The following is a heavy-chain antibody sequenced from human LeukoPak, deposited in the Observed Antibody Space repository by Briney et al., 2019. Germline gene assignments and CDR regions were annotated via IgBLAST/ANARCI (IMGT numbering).Heavy chain of an antibody. CDR2: INPNSCGT. CDR3: ARDCLHYYGSGSCS. Sequence: ASVKVSCKASGYTFTGYYMHWVRQAPGHGIEWMGWINPNSCGTNYAQKFQGKVTMTRDTSISTAYMELSRLRSDDTAVYYCARDCLHYYGSGSCSWGQGTLVTVSS. CDR1: GYTFTGYY. J-gene: IGHJ4*02. V-gene: IGHV1-2*02. D-gene: IGHD3-10*01.